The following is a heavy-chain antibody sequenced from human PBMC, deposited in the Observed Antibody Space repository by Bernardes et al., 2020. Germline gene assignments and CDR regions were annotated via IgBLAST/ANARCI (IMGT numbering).Heavy chain of an antibody. CDR1: GDRVSSINAA. CDR3: VGDYDYGGGFDY. V-gene: IGHV6-1*01. J-gene: IGHJ4*02. CDR2: TYYRSHWYE. Sequence: SQTLSLTCAISGDRVSSINAAWNWIRQSPSRGLEWLGRTYYRSHWYEEYADSVKSRITINADTSKNQFFLHLNSVTPEDTAIYYCVGDYDYGGGFDYWGQVTLVTVSS. D-gene: IGHD4-17*01.